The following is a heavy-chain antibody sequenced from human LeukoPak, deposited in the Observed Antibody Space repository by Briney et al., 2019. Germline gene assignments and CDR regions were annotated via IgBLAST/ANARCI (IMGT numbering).Heavy chain of an antibody. CDR1: GGTFSSYA. CDR2: IIPIFGTA. V-gene: IGHV1-69*05. CDR3: ARVNTYYYGSGVSRAFHM. D-gene: IGHD3-10*01. Sequence: RASVKVSCKASGGTFSSYAISWVRQAPGQGLEWMGGIIPIFGTANYAQKFQGRVTITTDESTSTAYMELSSLKSEDTAVYYCARVNTYYYGSGVSRAFHMWGQGTMVTVSS. J-gene: IGHJ3*02.